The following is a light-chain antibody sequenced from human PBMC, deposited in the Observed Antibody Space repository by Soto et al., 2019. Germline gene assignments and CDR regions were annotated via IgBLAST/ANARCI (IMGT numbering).Light chain of an antibody. CDR1: QTVIHVH. J-gene: IGKJ1*01. CDR3: QQYGSSPQT. Sequence: EIVLTQSPGALSLSPGDRATLSCRASQTVIHVHLAWYQQKPGQAPRLLIYGASSRATGIPDRFSGSGSGTDFTLTISRLEPEDFAVYYCQQYGSSPQTFGQGTKVDIK. CDR2: GAS. V-gene: IGKV3-20*01.